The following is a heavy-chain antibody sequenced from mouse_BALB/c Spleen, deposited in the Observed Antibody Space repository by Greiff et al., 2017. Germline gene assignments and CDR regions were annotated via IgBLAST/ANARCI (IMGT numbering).Heavy chain of an antibody. CDR2: IRNKANGYTT. CDR3: AREGGSSSFAY. Sequence: EVKVEESGGGLVQPGGSLRLSCATSGFTFTDYYMSWVRQPPGKALEWLGFIRNKANGYTTEYSASVKGRFTISRDNSQSILYLQMNTLRAEDSATYYCAREGGSSSFAYWGQGTLVTVSA. D-gene: IGHD1-1*01. CDR1: GFTFTDYY. J-gene: IGHJ3*01. V-gene: IGHV7-3*02.